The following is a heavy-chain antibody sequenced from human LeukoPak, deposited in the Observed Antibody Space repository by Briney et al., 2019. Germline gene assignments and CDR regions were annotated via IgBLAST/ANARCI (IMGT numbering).Heavy chain of an antibody. D-gene: IGHD1-1*01. CDR2: VYTSGST. CDR1: GGSISSGSYY. J-gene: IGHJ4*02. Sequence: SETLSLTCTVSGGSISSGSYYWSWIRQPAGKGLEWIGRVYTSGSTNYNPSLKSRVTISVDTSKNQFSLKLNSVIATDTAVYYCASEGTTFSSFDYWGQGTLVTVSS. CDR3: ASEGTTFSSFDY. V-gene: IGHV4-61*02.